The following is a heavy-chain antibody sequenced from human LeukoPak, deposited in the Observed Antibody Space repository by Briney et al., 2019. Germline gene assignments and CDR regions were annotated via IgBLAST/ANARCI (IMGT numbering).Heavy chain of an antibody. CDR2: IYYSGST. Sequence: SQTLSLTCTVSGGSISSGGYYWSWIRQHPGKGLEWIGYIYYSGSTYYNPSLKSRVTISVDTSKNQFSLKLSSVTAADTAVCYCARAPQVLQLGAFDIWGQGTMVTVSS. J-gene: IGHJ3*02. D-gene: IGHD2-8*02. V-gene: IGHV4-31*03. CDR1: GGSISSGGYY. CDR3: ARAPQVLQLGAFDI.